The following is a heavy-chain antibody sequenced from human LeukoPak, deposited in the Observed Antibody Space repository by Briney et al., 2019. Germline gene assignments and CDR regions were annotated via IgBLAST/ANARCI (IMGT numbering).Heavy chain of an antibody. CDR2: ISSSSSTI. Sequence: GGSLRLSCAASGFTFSSYSMNWVRQAPGKGLEWVSYISSSSSTIYYADSVKGRFIISRDNAKNSLYLQMNSLRAEDTAVYYCARDQVPAAIRGSRPFDYWGQGTLVTVSS. J-gene: IGHJ4*02. CDR3: ARDQVPAAIRGSRPFDY. D-gene: IGHD2-2*02. V-gene: IGHV3-48*01. CDR1: GFTFSSYS.